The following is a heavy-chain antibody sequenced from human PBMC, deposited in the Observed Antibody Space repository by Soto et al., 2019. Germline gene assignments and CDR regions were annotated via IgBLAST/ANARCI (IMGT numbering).Heavy chain of an antibody. Sequence: XETLSLPGAVSGGSFGGYFWSWIRQSPAKGLEWIGEINDSGNTYYNPSFKSRLTISVDTSTSQISLRLTSVTAADSAVYYCQGGDVWGQGTRVTVSS. CDR1: GGSFGGYF. CDR2: INDSGNT. CDR3: QGGDV. J-gene: IGHJ1*01. D-gene: IGHD2-21*02. V-gene: IGHV4-34*01.